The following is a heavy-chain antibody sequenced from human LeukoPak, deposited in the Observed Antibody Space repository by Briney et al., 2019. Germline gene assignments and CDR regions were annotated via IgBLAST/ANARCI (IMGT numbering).Heavy chain of an antibody. CDR1: GFTFSSSW. J-gene: IGHJ4*02. V-gene: IGHV3-74*01. Sequence: GGSLRLSCAVSGFTFSSSWMNWVRQAPGQGLVWVSHIKTDGSTTAYADSVKGRFTISRDNAKNTLYLQMNSLRAEDTGVYYCARGNQQLPRSTPDYWGQGTLVTVSS. D-gene: IGHD2-2*01. CDR3: ARGNQQLPRSTPDY. CDR2: IKTDGSTT.